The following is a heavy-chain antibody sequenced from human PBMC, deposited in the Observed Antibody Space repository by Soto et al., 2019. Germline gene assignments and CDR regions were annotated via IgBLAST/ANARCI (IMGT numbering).Heavy chain of an antibody. CDR1: GFIFSMYW. CDR3: TRGPRPTSIGTGAF. D-gene: IGHD3-10*01. V-gene: IGHV3-74*01. Sequence: GGSLRLSCETSGFIFSMYWMHWVRQVPGKGPQWVARITDDGSTTYYAASVEGRFTISRDNAKNALYLQMTSLRADDTAVYYCTRGPRPTSIGTGAFWGQGTLVTVSS. CDR2: ITDDGSTT. J-gene: IGHJ4*02.